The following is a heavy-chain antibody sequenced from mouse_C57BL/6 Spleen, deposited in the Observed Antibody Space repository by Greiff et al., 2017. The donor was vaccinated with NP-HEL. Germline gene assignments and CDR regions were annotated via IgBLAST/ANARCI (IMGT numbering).Heavy chain of an antibody. CDR3: ARGDRWLLTYFDV. CDR1: GYTFTDYN. Sequence: VQLKESGPELVKPGASVKIPCKASGYTFTDYNMDWVKQSHGKSLEWIGDINPNNGGTIYNQKFKGKATLTVDKSSSTAYMELRSLTSEDTAVYYCARGDRWLLTYFDVWGTGTTVTVSS. CDR2: INPNNGGT. D-gene: IGHD2-3*01. J-gene: IGHJ1*03. V-gene: IGHV1-18*01.